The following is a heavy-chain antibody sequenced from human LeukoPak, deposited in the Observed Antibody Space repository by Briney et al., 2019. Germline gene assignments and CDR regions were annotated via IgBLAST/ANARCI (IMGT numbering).Heavy chain of an antibody. J-gene: IGHJ6*03. CDR1: GGSFSGYY. D-gene: IGHD3-22*01. CDR3: ARGRQDVTMIVVVMTAVSYYLDV. Sequence: SETLSLTCAVYGGSFSGYYWSWIRQPPGKGLEWIGEINHSGSTNYNPSLKSRVTISVDTSKNQFSLKLSSVTAADTAVYYCARGRQDVTMIVVVMTAVSYYLDVWGKGITVTVS. V-gene: IGHV4-34*01. CDR2: INHSGST.